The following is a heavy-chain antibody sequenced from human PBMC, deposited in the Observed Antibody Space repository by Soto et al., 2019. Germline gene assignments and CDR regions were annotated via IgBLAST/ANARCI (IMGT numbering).Heavy chain of an antibody. D-gene: IGHD3-10*01. CDR3: ARMRWFGEAILYYGMDV. J-gene: IGHJ6*02. CDR2: IWYDGSNK. Sequence: GESLRLSCAASGFTFSSYGMHWVRQAPGKGLEWVAVIWYDGSNKYYADSVKGRFTISRDNSKNTLYLQMNSLRAEDTAVYYCARMRWFGEAILYYGMDVWGQGTTVTVSS. CDR1: GFTFSSYG. V-gene: IGHV3-33*01.